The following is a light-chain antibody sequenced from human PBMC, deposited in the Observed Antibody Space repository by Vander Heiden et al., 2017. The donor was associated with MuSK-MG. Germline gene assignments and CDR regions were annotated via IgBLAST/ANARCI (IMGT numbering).Light chain of an antibody. CDR1: KLGDKY. J-gene: IGLJ1*01. CDR2: QDS. V-gene: IGLV3-1*01. CDR3: QAWDSSTLYV. Sequence: SYELTQPPSVSVSPGQTASITCPGDKLGDKYACWYQQKPGKSPVLVIYQDSKRPSGIPERFSGSNSGNTATLTISGTQAMDEADYYCQAWDSSTLYVFGTGTKVTVL.